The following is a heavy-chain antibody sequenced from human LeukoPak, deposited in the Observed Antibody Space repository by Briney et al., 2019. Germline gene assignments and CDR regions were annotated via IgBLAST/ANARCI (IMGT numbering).Heavy chain of an antibody. CDR1: GFTFKDSW. CDR2: IKPDGTEA. Sequence: GGSLRLSCAASGFTFKDSWMSWVRQSPGKGPEWVANIKPDGTEAHYVDSVKGRFAVSRDNARNALFLQMNSLRVEDTAVYYCATYKNWVAGDVWGQGTTVSVSS. J-gene: IGHJ6*02. D-gene: IGHD7-27*01. V-gene: IGHV3-7*01. CDR3: ATYKNWVAGDV.